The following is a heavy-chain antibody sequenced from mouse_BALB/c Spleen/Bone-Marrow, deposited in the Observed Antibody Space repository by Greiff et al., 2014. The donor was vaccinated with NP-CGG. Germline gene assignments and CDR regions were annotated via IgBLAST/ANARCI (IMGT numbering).Heavy chain of an antibody. CDR2: IYPGDGDT. V-gene: IGHV1-80*01. CDR3: ARDYYGSRYYFDY. CDR1: GYAFSSYS. Sequence: QVQLKESGAELVRPGSSVKISCKASGYAFSSYSMNWVKQRPGQGLEWIGQIYPGDGDTNYNGKFKGKATLTADKSSSTAYMQLSSLTSEDSAVYFCARDYYGSRYYFDYWGQGTTLTVSS. J-gene: IGHJ2*01. D-gene: IGHD1-1*01.